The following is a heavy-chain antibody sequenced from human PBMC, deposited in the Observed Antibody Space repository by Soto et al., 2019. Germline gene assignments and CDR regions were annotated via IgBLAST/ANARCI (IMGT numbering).Heavy chain of an antibody. CDR2: IYYSGST. Sequence: QVQVQESGPGLVKPSETLSLTCTVSGGSISSYYWSWIRQPPGKGLEWIGYIYYSGSTNYNPFLKSRVTISVDTSKNQFSLKLSSVTAADTAVYYCARRYSSAFDIWGQGTMVTVSS. CDR1: GGSISSYY. D-gene: IGHD6-13*01. V-gene: IGHV4-59*08. CDR3: ARRYSSAFDI. J-gene: IGHJ3*02.